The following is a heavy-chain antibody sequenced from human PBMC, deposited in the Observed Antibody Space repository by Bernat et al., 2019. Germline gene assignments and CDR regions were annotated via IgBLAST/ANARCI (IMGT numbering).Heavy chain of an antibody. CDR1: GGSISSSDYL. CDR3: ARRVTDGSTFDY. J-gene: IGHJ4*02. D-gene: IGHD3-10*01. V-gene: IGHV4-39*02. CDR2: IHYSGST. Sequence: HLQLQESGPGLMKPSETLSLTCTVSGGSISSSDYLWGWLRQPPGKGLEWIGNIHYSGSTHYDPSLQSRVTISVDTSKNHFSLKMTSGTAAEAAVYYCARRVTDGSTFDYWGQGTLVTVSS.